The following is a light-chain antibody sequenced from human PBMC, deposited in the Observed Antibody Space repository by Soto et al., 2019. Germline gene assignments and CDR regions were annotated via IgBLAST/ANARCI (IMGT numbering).Light chain of an antibody. Sequence: EIVLPQSPATLSLSPVEIATLSCSARQSVSSTYIAWYQQKFGQTPRLLIYGASTRATGIPDRFSGSGSGSGTDFTLTISRLEPEDFAVYYCQQYSNSPLTFGGRSIVDIK. CDR1: QSVSSTY. J-gene: IGKJ4*01. CDR3: QQYSNSPLT. V-gene: IGKV3-20*01. CDR2: GAS.